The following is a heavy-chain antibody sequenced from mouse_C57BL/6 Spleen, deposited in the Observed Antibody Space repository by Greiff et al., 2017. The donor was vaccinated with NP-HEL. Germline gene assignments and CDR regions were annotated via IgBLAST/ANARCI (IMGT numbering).Heavy chain of an antibody. CDR2: ISYDGSN. J-gene: IGHJ2*01. V-gene: IGHV3-6*01. Sequence: LQESGPGLVKPSQSLSLTCSVTGYSITSGYYWNWIRQFPGNKLEWMGYISYDGSNNYNPSLKNRISITRDTSKNQFFLKLNSVTTEDTATYYCARDSNVYYFDYWGQGTTLTVSS. CDR1: GYSITSGYY. CDR3: ARDSNVYYFDY. D-gene: IGHD2-5*01.